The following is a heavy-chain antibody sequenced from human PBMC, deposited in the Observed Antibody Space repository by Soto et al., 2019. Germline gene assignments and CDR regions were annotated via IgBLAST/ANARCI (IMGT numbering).Heavy chain of an antibody. D-gene: IGHD2-8*01. CDR1: GDRLSINSAA. J-gene: IGHJ6*03. CDR2: TYYRSKRYK. V-gene: IGHV6-1*01. Sequence: QSQTLSLTCAISGDRLSINSAAWNWIRQSPSSGLEWLGRTYYRSKRYKDYSVSVTSRITINPDTSKNQFSLQLNSGTPEETAVFYCGRELMYLRSCSMDVWGKGTTVTVSS. CDR3: GRELMYLRSCSMDV.